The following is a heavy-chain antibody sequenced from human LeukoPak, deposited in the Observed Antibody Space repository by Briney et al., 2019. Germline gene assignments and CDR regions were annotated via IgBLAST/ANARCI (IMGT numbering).Heavy chain of an antibody. Sequence: GESLKISCNGSGYSFTFYWIGWGRQMPGKGLEWMGIIYPADSDTRYSPSFQGQVTISADKSISTAYLQWSSLKASDTAMYYCARGHYLDYWGQGTPVTVSS. CDR3: ARGHYLDY. CDR1: GYSFTFYW. V-gene: IGHV5-51*01. CDR2: IYPADSDT. J-gene: IGHJ4*02.